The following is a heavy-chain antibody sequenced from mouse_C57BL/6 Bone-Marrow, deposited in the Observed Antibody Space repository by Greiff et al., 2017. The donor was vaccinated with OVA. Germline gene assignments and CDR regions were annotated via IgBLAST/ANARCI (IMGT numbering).Heavy chain of an antibody. CDR1: GFSFNTYA. CDR3: VRHSWFAY. Sequence: EVQRVESGGGLVQPKGSLKLSCAASGFSFNTYAMNWVRQAPGQGLEWVARIRSKSNNYATYYADSVKDRFTISRDDSESMLYLQMNNLKTEDTAMYYCVRHSWFAYWGQGTLVTVSA. V-gene: IGHV10-1*01. CDR2: IRSKSNNYAT. J-gene: IGHJ3*01.